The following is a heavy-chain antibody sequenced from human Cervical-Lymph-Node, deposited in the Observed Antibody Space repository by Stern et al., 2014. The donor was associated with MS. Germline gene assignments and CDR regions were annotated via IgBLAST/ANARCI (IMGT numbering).Heavy chain of an antibody. J-gene: IGHJ4*02. CDR2: IYPGDSDT. CDR1: GYSFTLYW. D-gene: IGHD1-26*01. CDR3: AALVRGSYFY. V-gene: IGHV5-51*01. Sequence: EVQLVQSGAEMKKPGESLKISCKGSGYSFTLYWIGWVRQMPGKGLDGKGMIYPGDSDTRDSRSFQGQVTISADKSISTAYLQWSSLKASDTAMYYCAALVRGSYFYWGQGTLVTVSS.